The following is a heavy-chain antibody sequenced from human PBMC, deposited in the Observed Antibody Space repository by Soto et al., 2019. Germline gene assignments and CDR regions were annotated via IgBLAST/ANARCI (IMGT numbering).Heavy chain of an antibody. CDR1: GGSISSYY. CDR2: IYYSGST. Sequence: ETLSLTCTVSGGSISSYYWSWIRQPPGKGLEWIGYIYYSGSTNYNPSLKSRVTISVDTSRNQFSLKLSSVTAADTAVYYCTRGRALLFDYWGQGTLVTVSS. V-gene: IGHV4-59*08. J-gene: IGHJ4*02. CDR3: TRGRALLFDY.